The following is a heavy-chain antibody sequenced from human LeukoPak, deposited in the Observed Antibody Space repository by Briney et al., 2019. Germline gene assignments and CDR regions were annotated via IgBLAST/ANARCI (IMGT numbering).Heavy chain of an antibody. CDR2: IYNDGSDK. CDR3: AGVRSGSYREIDY. J-gene: IGHJ4*02. D-gene: IGHD1-26*01. V-gene: IGHV3-74*01. Sequence: GGSLRLSCAASGFTFSSYWMPWVRQAPGRGLVWVSRIYNDGSDKTYADSVKGRFTISRDNAQSTLYLQMNNLRVEDTAVYYCAGVRSGSYREIDYWGQGTLVTVSS. CDR1: GFTFSSYW.